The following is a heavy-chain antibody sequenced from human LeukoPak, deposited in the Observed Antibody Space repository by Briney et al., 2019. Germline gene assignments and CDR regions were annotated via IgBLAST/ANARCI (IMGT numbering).Heavy chain of an antibody. CDR1: GFTFSSYS. CDR2: ISSSSSYI. J-gene: IGHJ5*02. V-gene: IGHV3-21*01. CDR3: ASTLVGATGFDP. D-gene: IGHD1-26*01. Sequence: GGSLRLSCAASGFTFSSYSMNWVRLAPGKGLEWVSSISSSSSYIYYADSVKGRFTIPRDNAKNSLYLQMNSLRAEDTAVYYCASTLVGATGFDPWGQGTLVTVSS.